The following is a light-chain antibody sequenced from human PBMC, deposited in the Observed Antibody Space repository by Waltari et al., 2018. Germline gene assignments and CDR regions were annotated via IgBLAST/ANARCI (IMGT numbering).Light chain of an antibody. CDR2: GAS. J-gene: IGKJ1*01. Sequence: EIVLTQSPGTLSLSPGERATLSYRASQSVSSSYLAWYQQKPGQAPRVLIHGASNRATGSPDRFSGSGSGTDFTLTISRLEPEDFAVYYCQQYGSSPWTFGQGTKVEIK. CDR1: QSVSSSY. V-gene: IGKV3-20*01. CDR3: QQYGSSPWT.